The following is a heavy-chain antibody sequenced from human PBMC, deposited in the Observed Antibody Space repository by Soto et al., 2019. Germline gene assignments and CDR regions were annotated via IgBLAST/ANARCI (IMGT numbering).Heavy chain of an antibody. CDR2: ISSNGVGT. J-gene: IGHJ4*02. CDR3: ARESYGDYYFDY. Sequence: VQLAESGGGLAQPGGSLRLSCAASGFTLSGYAMDWVRQAPGKGLEYVSGISSNGVGTYYANSVQGRFTISRDNSKNTVYVQMNSLRAEDTAVYYCARESYGDYYFDYWGQGTLVTVSS. D-gene: IGHD4-17*01. V-gene: IGHV3-64*04. CDR1: GFTLSGYA.